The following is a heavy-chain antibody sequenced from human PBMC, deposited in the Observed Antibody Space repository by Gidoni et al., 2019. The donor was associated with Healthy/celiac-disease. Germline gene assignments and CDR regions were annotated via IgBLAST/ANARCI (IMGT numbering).Heavy chain of an antibody. CDR3: ARVGYDAFDI. J-gene: IGHJ3*02. V-gene: IGHV3-7*04. D-gene: IGHD3-16*01. CDR2: IKQDGSEK. CDR1: GFPFSSYW. Sequence: EVQLVESGGGLVQPGGYLRLSCAASGFPFSSYWMSWVRQAPGKGLEWVANIKQDGSEKYYVDSVKGRFTISRDNAKNSLYLQMNSLRAEDTAVYYCARVGYDAFDIWGQGTMVTVSS.